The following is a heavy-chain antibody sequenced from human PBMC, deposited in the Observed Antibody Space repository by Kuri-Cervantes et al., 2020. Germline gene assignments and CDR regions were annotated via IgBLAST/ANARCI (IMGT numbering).Heavy chain of an antibody. J-gene: IGHJ6*02. D-gene: IGHD3-10*02. Sequence: GGSLRLSCAASGFTFSSYAMHWVRQAPGKGLEWMAVISYDGSNKYYADSVKGRITISRDNSKSTQYLQMSTLRAEDTAVYYCHYVYYYYGMDVWGQGTTVTVSS. CDR1: GFTFSSYA. CDR3: HYVYYYYGMDV. CDR2: ISYDGSNK. V-gene: IGHV3-30-3*01.